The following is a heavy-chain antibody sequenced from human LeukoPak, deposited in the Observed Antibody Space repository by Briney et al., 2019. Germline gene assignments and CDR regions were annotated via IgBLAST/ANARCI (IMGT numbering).Heavy chain of an antibody. D-gene: IGHD2-2*01. J-gene: IGHJ5*02. CDR2: IKSKTDGGTT. Sequence: PGGSLRLSCAASGFTFSNAWMSWVRQAPGKGLEWVGRIKSKTDGGTTDYAAPVKGRFTISRDDSKNTVYLQMNSLKTEDTAVYYCTTTIFSTSWEGDWFDPWGQGTLVTVSS. CDR3: TTTIFSTSWEGDWFDP. CDR1: GFTFSNAW. V-gene: IGHV3-15*01.